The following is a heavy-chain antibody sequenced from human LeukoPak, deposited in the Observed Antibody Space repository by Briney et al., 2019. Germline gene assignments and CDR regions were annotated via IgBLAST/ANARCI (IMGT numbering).Heavy chain of an antibody. J-gene: IGHJ6*02. CDR3: ARDLVERAMFHDYYYYGMDV. D-gene: IGHD3-10*02. Sequence: GGSLRLSCVASGFTFSSYAMNWVCQAPGKGLEWVSAISGSGDSTYYADSVKGRFTISRDNSKNTLFLHVNSLRAEDTAVFYCARDLVERAMFHDYYYYGMDVWGQGTTVTVSS. CDR2: ISGSGDST. CDR1: GFTFSSYA. V-gene: IGHV3-23*01.